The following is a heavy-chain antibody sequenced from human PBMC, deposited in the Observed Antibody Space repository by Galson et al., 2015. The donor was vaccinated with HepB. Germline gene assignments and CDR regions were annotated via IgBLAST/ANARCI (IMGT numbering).Heavy chain of an antibody. CDR3: ARQLLWFGELLFAAFDS. V-gene: IGHV5-51*01. J-gene: IGHJ4*02. CDR2: IYPGDSDT. D-gene: IGHD3-10*01. Sequence: QSGAEVKKPGESLKISCKGSGYRFTSHWIGWVRQMPGKGLEWMGIIYPGDSDTKYSPSFQGQVTISADKSISTAYLQWSSLKASDTAMYYCARQLLWFGELLFAAFDSWGQGTLVTVSS. CDR1: GYRFTSHW.